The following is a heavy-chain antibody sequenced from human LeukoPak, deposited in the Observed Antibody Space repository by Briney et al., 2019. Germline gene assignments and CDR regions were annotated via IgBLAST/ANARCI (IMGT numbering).Heavy chain of an antibody. CDR1: GFTFSSYA. Sequence: GGSLRLSCAASGFTFSSYATSWVRHAPGEGLEWVTSISGSGVRTYYADPVKGRFTISKDNYKNTLYLQMTGMRAADTAVYSCAKDTSYCTGTSCYRDAVDIWGEGRIVTVSS. V-gene: IGHV3-23*01. D-gene: IGHD2-2*01. CDR2: ISGSGVRT. J-gene: IGHJ3*02. CDR3: AKDTSYCTGTSCYRDAVDI.